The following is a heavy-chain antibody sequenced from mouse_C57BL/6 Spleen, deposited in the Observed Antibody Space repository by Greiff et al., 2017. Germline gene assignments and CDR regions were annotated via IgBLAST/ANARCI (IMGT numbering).Heavy chain of an antibody. Sequence: EVKLVESGGGLVQPGGSMKLSCVASGFTFSNYWMNWVRQSPEKGLEWVAQIRLKSDNYATHYAESVKGRFTISRDDSKSSVYLQMNNLRAEDTGIYYCTRGVRVEGYFDVWGTGTTVTVSS. V-gene: IGHV6-3*01. D-gene: IGHD2-14*01. CDR2: IRLKSDNYAT. CDR3: TRGVRVEGYFDV. CDR1: GFTFSNYW. J-gene: IGHJ1*03.